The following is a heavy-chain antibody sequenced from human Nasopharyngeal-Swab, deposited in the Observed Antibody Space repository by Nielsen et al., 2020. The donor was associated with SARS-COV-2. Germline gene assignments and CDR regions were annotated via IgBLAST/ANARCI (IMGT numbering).Heavy chain of an antibody. Sequence: SETLSLTCAVSGGSISSNNWWSWVRQPPGKGLEWIREIYHSGSTNYSPSLKSRVTVSVDKSKNQFSLKLSSVTAANTAVYYCARGEYDILTGYYTFDYWGQGTLVTVSS. D-gene: IGHD3-9*01. CDR3: ARGEYDILTGYYTFDY. V-gene: IGHV4-4*02. CDR1: GGSISSNNW. CDR2: IYHSGST. J-gene: IGHJ4*02.